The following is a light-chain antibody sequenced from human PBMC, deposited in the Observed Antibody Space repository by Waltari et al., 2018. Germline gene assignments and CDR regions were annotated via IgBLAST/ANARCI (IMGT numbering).Light chain of an antibody. CDR2: DAS. V-gene: IGKV1-33*01. Sequence: DIQMTQSQSSLSASVGARLTITCQASQDISNYLNWYQQKPGKAPNLLIYDASNLERGVPSRFCRSGSGTDFTVTISSLQPVDSATYYRQPYPNLPFTFGPGTKVAIK. J-gene: IGKJ3*01. CDR3: QPYPNLPFT. CDR1: QDISNY.